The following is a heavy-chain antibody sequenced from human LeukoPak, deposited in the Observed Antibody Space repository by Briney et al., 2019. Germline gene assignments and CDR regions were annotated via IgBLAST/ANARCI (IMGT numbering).Heavy chain of an antibody. D-gene: IGHD6-19*01. CDR3: ANSKGIAVAGTFDY. CDR2: ISGSGGST. J-gene: IGHJ4*02. Sequence: GGSLRLSCAASGFTFSSYAMSWVRQAPGKGLEWVSAISGSGGSTYYADSVKGRFTISRDNSKTTLYLQMNSLRAEDTAVYYCANSKGIAVAGTFDYWGQGTLVTVSS. CDR1: GFTFSSYA. V-gene: IGHV3-23*01.